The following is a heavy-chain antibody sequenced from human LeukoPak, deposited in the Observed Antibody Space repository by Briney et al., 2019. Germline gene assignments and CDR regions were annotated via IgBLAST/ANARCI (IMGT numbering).Heavy chain of an antibody. D-gene: IGHD2-2*03. V-gene: IGHV4-34*01. Sequence: SEPLSLTCAVYGGSFSGYYWSWIRQPPGKGLEWIGEINHSGSTNYNPSLKSRVTISVDTSKKQFSLKLSSVTAADTAVYYCARLHFGYCSSTSCGYWGQGTLVTVSS. CDR2: INHSGST. CDR3: ARLHFGYCSSTSCGY. CDR1: GGSFSGYY. J-gene: IGHJ4*02.